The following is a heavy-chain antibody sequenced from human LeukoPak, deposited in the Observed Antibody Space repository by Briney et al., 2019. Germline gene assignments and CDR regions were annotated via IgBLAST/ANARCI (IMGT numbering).Heavy chain of an antibody. J-gene: IGHJ3*02. CDR3: ACSRVTVTDDAFDI. Sequence: SETLSLTCTVSGGSISSYYGSWIRQPAGKGLEWIGRIYTSGSTNYNPSLKSRVTMSVDTSKNQFSLKLSSVTAADTAVYYCACSRVTVTDDAFDIWGQGTMVTVSS. CDR2: IYTSGST. CDR1: GGSISSYY. V-gene: IGHV4-4*07. D-gene: IGHD1-20*01.